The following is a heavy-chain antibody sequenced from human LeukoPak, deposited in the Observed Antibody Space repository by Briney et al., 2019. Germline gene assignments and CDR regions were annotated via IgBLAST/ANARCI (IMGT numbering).Heavy chain of an antibody. CDR2: INPNSGGT. D-gene: IGHD1-1*01. CDR1: VYTFTGYY. J-gene: IGHJ6*02. V-gene: IGHV1-2*02. Sequence: GASVKVSCQASVYTFTGYYMHWVRQAPGQGLEWMGWINPNSGGTNYAQKFQGRVTMTRDTSISTAYMELSRLRSDDTAVYYCARDGLEATGMDVWGQGTTVTVSS. CDR3: ARDGLEATGMDV.